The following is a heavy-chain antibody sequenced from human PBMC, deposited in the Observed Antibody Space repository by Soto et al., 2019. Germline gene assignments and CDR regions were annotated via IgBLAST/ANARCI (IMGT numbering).Heavy chain of an antibody. V-gene: IGHV2-26*01. CDR1: GFSLSNAGMG. CDR2: IFSNDER. J-gene: IGHJ5*02. CDR3: AQTEDGGRSRTPAGWFVA. Sequence: QVTLKESGPVLVNPTETLTLTCTVSGFSLSNAGMGVSWIRQPPGKALEWLAHIFSNDERRFSTSLKNRLTISKDTFNSQVVLIMTNMDPVDTATYYCAQTEDGGRSRTPAGWFVAWGQGTLVTVSS. D-gene: IGHD2-15*01.